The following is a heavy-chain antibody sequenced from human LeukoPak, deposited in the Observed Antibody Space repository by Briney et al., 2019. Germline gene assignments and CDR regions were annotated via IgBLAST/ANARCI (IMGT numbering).Heavy chain of an antibody. CDR2: IYYSGST. CDR1: GGSISSYY. J-gene: IGHJ4*02. D-gene: IGHD3-3*01. CDR3: ARDLPGITIFGAFDY. Sequence: SETLSLTCTVSGGSISSYYWSWIRQPPGKGLEWIGYIYYSGSTNYNPSLKSRVTISVDTSKNQFSLKLSSVTAADTAVYYCARDLPGITIFGAFDYWGQGTLVTVSS. V-gene: IGHV4-59*12.